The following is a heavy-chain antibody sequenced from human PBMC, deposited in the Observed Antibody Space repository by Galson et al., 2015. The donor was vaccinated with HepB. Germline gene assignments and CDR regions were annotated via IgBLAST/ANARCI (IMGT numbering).Heavy chain of an antibody. J-gene: IGHJ5*02. CDR3: ARSVAAAGRGNWFDP. CDR1: GGSISSGGYY. CDR2: IYYSGST. D-gene: IGHD6-13*01. V-gene: IGHV4-31*03. Sequence: TLSLTCTVSGGSISSGGYYWSWIRQHPGKGLEWIGYIYYSGSTYYNPSLKSRVTISVDTSKNQFSLKLSSVTAADTAVYYCARSVAAAGRGNWFDPWGQGTLVTVSS.